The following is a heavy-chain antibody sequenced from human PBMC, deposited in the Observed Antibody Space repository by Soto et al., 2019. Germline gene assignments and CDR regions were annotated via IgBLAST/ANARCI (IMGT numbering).Heavy chain of an antibody. CDR1: GYTFTSYA. V-gene: IGHV1-3*05. J-gene: IGHJ5*02. CDR2: INAGNGNT. D-gene: IGHD2-2*01. CDR3: ARADGPGFVGP. Sequence: QVQLVQSGAEEKKPGASVKVYCKASGYTFTSYAMHWVRQAPGQRLEWMGWINAGNGNTKYSQKFQGRVTITRDTSASTAYMELSSLRSEDTAVYYCARADGPGFVGPWGQGTLVTV.